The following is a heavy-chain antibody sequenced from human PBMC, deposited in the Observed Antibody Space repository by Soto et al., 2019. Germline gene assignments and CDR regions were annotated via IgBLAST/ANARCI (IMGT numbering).Heavy chain of an antibody. CDR3: AIGRFCDPARWLAS. Sequence: QVQLQESGPGLVKPSQTLSLTCTVSGASISGDGYSWSWIRQQPGKGLQWIGYIYYSGSTYYTPSSERRLSLSTVMSKNQLSAQLTSVTAADTAIYYLAIGRFCDPARWLASRGQRALVTVSS. CDR1: GASISGDGYS. CDR2: IYYSGST. V-gene: IGHV4-31*03. J-gene: IGHJ5*01. D-gene: IGHD3-16*01.